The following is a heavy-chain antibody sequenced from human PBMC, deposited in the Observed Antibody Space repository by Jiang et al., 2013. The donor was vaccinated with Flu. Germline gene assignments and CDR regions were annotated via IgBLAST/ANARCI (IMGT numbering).Heavy chain of an antibody. V-gene: IGHV6-1*01. D-gene: IGHD2-15*01. CDR1: GDSVSTNSGA. J-gene: IGHJ4*02. CDR2: TYYQSKWYS. Sequence: QTLSLTCAISGDSVSTNSGAWNWLRQSPSRGLEWLGRTYYQSKWYSDYAVSVKSRITINPDTSMNQFSLQMNSVTAEDTAVYYCARDSSRYCSGGTCYGGFDYWGQGALVTVSS. CDR3: ARDSSRYCSGGTCYGGFDY.